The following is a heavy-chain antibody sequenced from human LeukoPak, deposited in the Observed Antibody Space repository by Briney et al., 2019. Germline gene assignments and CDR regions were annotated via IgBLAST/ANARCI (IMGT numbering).Heavy chain of an antibody. J-gene: IGHJ4*02. CDR3: ARVVLDHYYDSSGYLGTLDY. D-gene: IGHD3-22*01. Sequence: RASVKVSCKASGGTFSSYAISWVRQAPGQGLEWMGRIIPIFGTANYAQKFQGRVTMTTDTSTSTAYMELRSLRSDDTAVYYCARVVLDHYYDSSGYLGTLDYWGQGTLVTVSS. V-gene: IGHV1-69*05. CDR1: GGTFSSYA. CDR2: IIPIFGTA.